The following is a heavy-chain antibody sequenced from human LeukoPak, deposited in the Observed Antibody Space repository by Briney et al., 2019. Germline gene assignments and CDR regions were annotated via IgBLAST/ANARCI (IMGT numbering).Heavy chain of an antibody. Sequence: GESLKISCKGSGYSFTSYWIGWVRQMPGKGLEWMGIIYPGDSDTRYSPSFQGQATISADKSISTAYLQWSSLKASDTAMYYCARQPMGGYYDSSGYPTDAFDIWGQGTMVTVSS. CDR1: GYSFTSYW. V-gene: IGHV5-51*01. D-gene: IGHD3-22*01. CDR3: ARQPMGGYYDSSGYPTDAFDI. CDR2: IYPGDSDT. J-gene: IGHJ3*02.